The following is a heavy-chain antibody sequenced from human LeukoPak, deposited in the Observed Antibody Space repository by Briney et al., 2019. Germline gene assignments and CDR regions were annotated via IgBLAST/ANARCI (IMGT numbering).Heavy chain of an antibody. CDR1: GDTVSSNSAA. J-gene: IGHJ4*02. CDR2: TYYRSKWYH. D-gene: IGHD6-19*01. Sequence: SQTLSLTCAISGDTVSSNSAAWSWIRQSPSRGLEWRGRTYYRSKWYHDYAVSVRSRVSVNPDTSKNQFSLQLNSVTPEDTAVYYCARFLGIGSQRYYFDSWGQGTLVTVSS. CDR3: ARFLGIGSQRYYFDS. V-gene: IGHV6-1*01.